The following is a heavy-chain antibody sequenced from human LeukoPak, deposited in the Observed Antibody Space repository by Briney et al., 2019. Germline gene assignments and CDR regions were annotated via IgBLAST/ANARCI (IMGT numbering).Heavy chain of an antibody. J-gene: IGHJ6*03. CDR2: IYHTGSA. CDR3: ARWFCVTDTCPHMDV. V-gene: IGHV4-59*08. CDR1: GGSISSYY. D-gene: IGHD3-22*01. Sequence: SETLSLTCTVSGGSISSYYWSWIRQPPGKGLEWIGYIYHTGSAAYNPSLKSRVTMSVDTSKNQFTLKLSSVTAADTAVYYCARWFCVTDTCPHMDVWGKGTTVTVSS.